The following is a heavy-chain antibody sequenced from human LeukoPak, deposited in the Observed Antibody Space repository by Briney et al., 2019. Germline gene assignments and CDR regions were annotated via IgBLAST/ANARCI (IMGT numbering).Heavy chain of an antibody. Sequence: EASVKVSCKASGYTFTSYGISWVRQAPGQGLEWMGWISAYNGNTNYAQKLQGRVTMTTDTSTSTPYMELRSLRSDDTAVYYCARGDSSGWFSEYYFDYWGQGTLVTVSS. J-gene: IGHJ4*02. D-gene: IGHD6-19*01. CDR3: ARGDSSGWFSEYYFDY. CDR2: ISAYNGNT. CDR1: GYTFTSYG. V-gene: IGHV1-18*01.